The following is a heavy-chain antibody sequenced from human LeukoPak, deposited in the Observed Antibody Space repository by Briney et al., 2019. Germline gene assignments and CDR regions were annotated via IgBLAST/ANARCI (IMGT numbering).Heavy chain of an antibody. D-gene: IGHD3-22*01. CDR3: ARDISGSNAFDI. CDR2: IYYSGST. CDR1: GGSISSYY. J-gene: IGHJ3*02. Sequence: SETLSLTCTVSGGSISSYYWSWIRQPPGKGLEWIGYIYYSGSTNYNPSLKSRVTISVDTSKNQFPLKLSSVTAADTAVYYCARDISGSNAFDIWGQGTMVTVSS. V-gene: IGHV4-59*01.